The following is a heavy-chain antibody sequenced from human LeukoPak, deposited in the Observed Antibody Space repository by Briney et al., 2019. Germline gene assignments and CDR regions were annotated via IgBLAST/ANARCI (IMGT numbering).Heavy chain of an antibody. CDR1: GGSISSGSYY. CDR2: IYYSGST. D-gene: IGHD6-13*01. V-gene: IGHV4-39*01. J-gene: IGHJ4*02. Sequence: SETLSLTCTVSGGSISSGSYYWGWIRQPPGKGLEWIGSIYYSGSTYYNPSLKSRVTTSVDTSKNQFSLKLSSVTAADTAVYYCATKTAIEVAAAAISYWGQGTLVTVSP. CDR3: ATKTAIEVAAAAISY.